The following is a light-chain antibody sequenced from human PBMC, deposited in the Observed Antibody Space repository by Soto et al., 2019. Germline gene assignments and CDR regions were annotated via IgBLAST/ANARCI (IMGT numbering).Light chain of an antibody. CDR2: AAS. J-gene: IGKJ5*01. CDR3: QQANSFPLT. CDR1: QCISTW. Sequence: DIPLNQSPSSVSASVGDRVTITHWASQCISTWLAWYQQKPGKAPKLLIYAASSLQSGVTSRFSGSGSGTDFTLTISSLQPEDFASYYCQQANSFPLTFGQGTRLEI. V-gene: IGKV1-12*01.